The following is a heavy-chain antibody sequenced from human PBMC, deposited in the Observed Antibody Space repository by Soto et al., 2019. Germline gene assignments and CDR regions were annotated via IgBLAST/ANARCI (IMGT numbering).Heavy chain of an antibody. CDR3: ARDDWGYCSSTSCYGAKYYYYGMDV. J-gene: IGHJ6*02. CDR2: ISAYNGNT. CDR1: GYTFTSYG. D-gene: IGHD2-2*01. Sequence: QVQLVQSGAEVKKPGASVKVSCKASGYTFTSYGISWVRQAPGQGLEWMGWISAYNGNTNYAQKLQGRVTMTTDTYTSTAYMELRSLRSDDTAVYYCARDDWGYCSSTSCYGAKYYYYGMDVWGQGTTVTVSS. V-gene: IGHV1-18*01.